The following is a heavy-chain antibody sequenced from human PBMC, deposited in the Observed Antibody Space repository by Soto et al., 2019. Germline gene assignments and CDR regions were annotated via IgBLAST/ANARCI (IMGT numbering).Heavy chain of an antibody. CDR1: GFSLSTSGVG. Sequence: QITLKESGPTLVKPTQTLTLTCTFSGFSLSTSGVGVGWIRQPPGKALEWLALIYWDDDKRYSPSLKSRLTIPKDPSKNQVVLTMTNMDPVDTATYYCAHSSYCGGDCYSHFDYWGQGTLVTVSS. CDR2: IYWDDDK. V-gene: IGHV2-5*02. D-gene: IGHD2-21*02. CDR3: AHSSYCGGDCYSHFDY. J-gene: IGHJ4*02.